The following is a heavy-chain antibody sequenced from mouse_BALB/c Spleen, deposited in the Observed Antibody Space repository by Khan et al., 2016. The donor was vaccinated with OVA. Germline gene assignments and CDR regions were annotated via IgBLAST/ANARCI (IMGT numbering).Heavy chain of an antibody. V-gene: IGHV2-6-5*01. J-gene: IGHJ4*01. CDR3: AKNEYYGSRHEPQYYALDD. D-gene: IGHD1-1*01. CDR2: IWGGGST. Sequence: QVQLKESGPGLVAPSQSLSITCTVSGFSLTDYGVSWIRQPPGKGLEWLGIIWGGGSTYYNSALKSRLSISKDNSKNQAFLKMNSLQTDDTAMYYCAKNEYYGSRHEPQYYALDDWGEGTSVTVSS. CDR1: GFSLTDYG.